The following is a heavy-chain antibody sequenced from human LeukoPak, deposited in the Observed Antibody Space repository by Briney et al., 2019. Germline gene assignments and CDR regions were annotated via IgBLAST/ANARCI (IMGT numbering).Heavy chain of an antibody. D-gene: IGHD5/OR15-5a*01. J-gene: IGHJ4*02. CDR3: ARELIVSTVYYFDY. CDR2: INPNSGGT. Sequence: ASVKVSCKASGYTFTGYYMHWVRQAPGQGLEWMGWINPNSGGTSYAQNFQGRVTVTRDTSINTVYMELSRLRSDDTAVYYCARELIVSTVYYFDYWGQGTLVTVSS. CDR1: GYTFTGYY. V-gene: IGHV1-2*02.